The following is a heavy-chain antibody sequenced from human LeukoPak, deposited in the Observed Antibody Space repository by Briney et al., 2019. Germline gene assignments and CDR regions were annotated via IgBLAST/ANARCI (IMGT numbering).Heavy chain of an antibody. Sequence: ASVKVSCKASGYTFTSYYMHWVRQAPGQGLEWMGIINPSGGSTSYAQKFQGRVTMTRDTSTSTVYMELSSLRSDDTAVYYCARDALVVASDAEPYFFYGMDVWGQGTTVTVSS. V-gene: IGHV1-46*01. CDR2: INPSGGST. D-gene: IGHD2-15*01. CDR1: GYTFTSYY. J-gene: IGHJ6*02. CDR3: ARDALVVASDAEPYFFYGMDV.